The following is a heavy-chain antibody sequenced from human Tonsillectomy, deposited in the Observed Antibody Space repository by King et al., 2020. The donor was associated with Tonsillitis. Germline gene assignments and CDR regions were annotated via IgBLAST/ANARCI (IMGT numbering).Heavy chain of an antibody. CDR1: GGSISSYY. CDR2: IYYSGST. Sequence: VQLQESGPGLVKPSETLSLTCTVSGGSISSYYWSWIRQPPGKGLEWIGYIYYSGSTNYNPSLKSRVTISVDTSKNQFSLKLSPVTAADTAVYYCARVNRYYDILQWFDPWGQGTLVTVSS. J-gene: IGHJ5*02. V-gene: IGHV4-59*01. D-gene: IGHD3-9*01. CDR3: ARVNRYYDILQWFDP.